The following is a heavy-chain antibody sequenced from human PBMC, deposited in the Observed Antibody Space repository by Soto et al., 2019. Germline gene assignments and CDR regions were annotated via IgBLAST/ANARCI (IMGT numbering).Heavy chain of an antibody. Sequence: SETLSLTCTVSGGSISSSSYYWGWIRQPPGKGLEWIGSIYYSGSTYYNPSLKSRVTISVDTSKNQFSLKLSSVTAADTAVYYCARWYCSGGSCYTHYYYYYYMDVWGKGTTVTVSS. CDR2: IYYSGST. D-gene: IGHD2-15*01. CDR1: GGSISSSSYY. J-gene: IGHJ6*03. CDR3: ARWYCSGGSCYTHYYYYYYMDV. V-gene: IGHV4-39*01.